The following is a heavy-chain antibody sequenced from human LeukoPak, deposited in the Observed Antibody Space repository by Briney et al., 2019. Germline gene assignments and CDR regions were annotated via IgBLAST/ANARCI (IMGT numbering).Heavy chain of an antibody. CDR2: IKQDGSEK. CDR3: ARVSYGYTDD. CDR1: GFTFGSYW. D-gene: IGHD5-18*01. Sequence: PGGSLRLSCAVSGFTFGSYWMTWVRQAPGKGLEWVANIKQDGSEKYYVDSVKGRFTISRDNAKNSLYLQMNSLRADDTAIYYRARVSYGYTDDWGQGTLVTVSS. J-gene: IGHJ4*02. V-gene: IGHV3-7*04.